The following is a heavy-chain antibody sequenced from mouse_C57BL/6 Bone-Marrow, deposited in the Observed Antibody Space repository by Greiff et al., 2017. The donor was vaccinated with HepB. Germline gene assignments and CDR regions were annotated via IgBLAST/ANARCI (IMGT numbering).Heavy chain of an antibody. J-gene: IGHJ2*01. CDR1: GYTFTDYE. CDR3: ARFPLSPFDY. V-gene: IGHV1-15*01. Sequence: QVQLQQSGAELVRPGASVTLSCKASGYTFTDYEMHWVKQTPVHGLEWIGAIDPETGGTAYNQKFKGKATLTVDTSSSTAYMQLSSLTSEDSAVYYCARFPLSPFDYWGQGTTLTVSS. CDR2: IDPETGGT. D-gene: IGHD6-1*01.